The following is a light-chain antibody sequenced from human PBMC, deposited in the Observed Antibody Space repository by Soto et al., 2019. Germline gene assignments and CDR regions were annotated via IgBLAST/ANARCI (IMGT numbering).Light chain of an antibody. Sequence: DIQMTQSPSTLSASVGDRVTITCRASPSISSRLAWYQQKPGKAPKLLIYKASSLESRVPSRFSGSGSGTEFTLTISSLQPDESETYYYQQYNSYWTFSQGTKVEIK. J-gene: IGKJ1*01. CDR3: QQYNSYWT. CDR2: KAS. CDR1: PSISSR. V-gene: IGKV1-5*03.